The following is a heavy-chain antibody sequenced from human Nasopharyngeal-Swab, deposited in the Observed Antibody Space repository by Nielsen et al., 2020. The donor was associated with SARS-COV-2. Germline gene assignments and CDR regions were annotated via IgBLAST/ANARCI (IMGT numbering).Heavy chain of an antibody. D-gene: IGHD4-11*01. Sequence: GGSLRLSCAASGFTFSSYSMNWVRQAPGKGLEWVSSISSSSSYIYYADSVKGRFTISRDNAKNSLYLQMNSLRAEDTAAYYCARTQGLDSNQILGPPPYMDVWGKGTTVTVSS. V-gene: IGHV3-21*01. CDR2: ISSSSSYI. CDR3: ARTQGLDSNQILGPPPYMDV. CDR1: GFTFSSYS. J-gene: IGHJ6*03.